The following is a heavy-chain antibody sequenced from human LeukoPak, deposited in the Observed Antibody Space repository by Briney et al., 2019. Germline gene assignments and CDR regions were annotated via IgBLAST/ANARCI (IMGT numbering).Heavy chain of an antibody. CDR1: GGSISSSSYY. D-gene: IGHD3-10*01. CDR3: ARSWISGPHRGAFDI. J-gene: IGHJ3*02. V-gene: IGHV4-39*07. CDR2: IYYSGST. Sequence: SETLSLTCTVSGGSISSSSYYWGWIRQPPGKGLEWIGSIYYSGSTYYNPSLKSRVTISVDTSKNQFSLKLSSVTAADTAVYYCARSWISGPHRGAFDIWGQGTMVTVSS.